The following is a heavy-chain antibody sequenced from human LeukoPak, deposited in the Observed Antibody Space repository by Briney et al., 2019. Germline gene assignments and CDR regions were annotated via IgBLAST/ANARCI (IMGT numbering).Heavy chain of an antibody. CDR2: ISYDGSNK. D-gene: IGHD6-13*01. V-gene: IGHV3-30-3*01. Sequence: PGGSLRLSCAASGFTFSSYAMHWVRQAPGKGLEWVAVISYDGSNKYYADSVKGRFTISRDNSKNTLYLQMNSLGAEDTAVYYCASAAIAAAGMIDYWGQGTLVTVSS. J-gene: IGHJ4*02. CDR1: GFTFSSYA. CDR3: ASAAIAAAGMIDY.